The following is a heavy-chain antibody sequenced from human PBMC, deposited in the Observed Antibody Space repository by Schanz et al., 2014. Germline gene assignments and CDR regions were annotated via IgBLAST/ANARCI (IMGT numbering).Heavy chain of an antibody. CDR2: IYLSDGGT. CDR3: ARERPRKGDFDY. V-gene: IGHV1-46*01. D-gene: IGHD1-26*01. CDR1: GYTFTNYY. Sequence: QVQLVQSGAEVKKPGASVKLSCKASGYTFTNYYIHWVRQAPGQGLEWMGRIYLSDGGTHSAEKFQGRIIMTRDTSTSTVYLDLSSLRSEDTAVYYCARERPRKGDFDYWGQGTLVTVSS. J-gene: IGHJ4*02.